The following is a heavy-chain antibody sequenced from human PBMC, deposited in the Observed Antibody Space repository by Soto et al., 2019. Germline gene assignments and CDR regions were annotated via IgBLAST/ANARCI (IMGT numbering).Heavy chain of an antibody. CDR2: IYYSGST. CDR1: GGSVTSGTYY. V-gene: IGHV4-61*01. CDR3: ARGSFTVTTRLGSDYYYYYMDV. Sequence: SETLSLTCTVSGGSVTSGTYYWSWIRQPPGKGLEWIGYIYYSGSTNYNPSLKSRVTISVDTSKIQFSLKLSSVTAADTAVYYCARGSFTVTTRLGSDYYYYYMDVWGKGTTVTVSS. D-gene: IGHD4-4*01. J-gene: IGHJ6*03.